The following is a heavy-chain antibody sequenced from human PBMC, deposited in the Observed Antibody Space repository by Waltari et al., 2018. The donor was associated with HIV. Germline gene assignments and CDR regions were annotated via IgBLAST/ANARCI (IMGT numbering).Heavy chain of an antibody. D-gene: IGHD1-1*01. CDR2: IYPDDSDA. J-gene: IGHJ1*01. Sequence: EVRLEQSGAEVKKSGESLKISCKASGYTFTDHWIGGVRQRPWKGLEWMGIIYPDDSDARYSPSFQGHVTFSVDKSTDTAYVQWTTVRTSDTATYYCARQRESRLDDWGQGTLVTVSS. V-gene: IGHV5-51*01. CDR1: GYTFTDHW. CDR3: ARQRESRLDD.